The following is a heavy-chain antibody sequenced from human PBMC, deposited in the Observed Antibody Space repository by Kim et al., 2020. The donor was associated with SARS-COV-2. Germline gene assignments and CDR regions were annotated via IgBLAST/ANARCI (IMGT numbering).Heavy chain of an antibody. D-gene: IGHD3-22*01. J-gene: IGHJ3*02. Sequence: ASVKVSCKASGYTFTSYAMNWVRQAPGQGLEWMGWINTNTGNPTYAQGFTGRFVFSLDTSVSTAYLQISSLKAEDTAVYYCARDPITYYYDSSGYHRDAFDIWGQGTMVTVSS. CDR3: ARDPITYYYDSSGYHRDAFDI. CDR2: INTNTGNP. V-gene: IGHV7-4-1*02. CDR1: GYTFTSYA.